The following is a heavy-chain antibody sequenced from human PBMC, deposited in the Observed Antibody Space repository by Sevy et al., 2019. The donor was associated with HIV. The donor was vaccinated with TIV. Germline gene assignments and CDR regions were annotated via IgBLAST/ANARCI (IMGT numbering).Heavy chain of an antibody. D-gene: IGHD3-22*01. J-gene: IGHJ5*02. V-gene: IGHV3-48*03. CDR1: GFTFSSYD. CDR2: ISSSGSSI. Sequence: GGSLRLSCAGSGFTFSSYDMNWVRQAPGKGLEWISKISSSGSSIYYADSVKGRFTIARDNAKNSLNLQMNSLRAEDTGLYYCARNGVDYDTGFDPWGQGTLVTVSS. CDR3: ARNGVDYDTGFDP.